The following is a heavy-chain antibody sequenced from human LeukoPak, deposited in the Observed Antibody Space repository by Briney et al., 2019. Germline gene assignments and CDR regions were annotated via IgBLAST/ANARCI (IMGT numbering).Heavy chain of an antibody. Sequence: SETLSLTCTVSGGSISSSSYYWGWLRQPPGTGLEWIGSIYYSGSTYYNPSLKSRVTISVDTSKNQFSLKLSSVTAADTAVYYCARPRCSSNAEYFQHWGQGTLVTVSS. V-gene: IGHV4-39*01. CDR1: GGSISSSSYY. CDR3: ARPRCSSNAEYFQH. J-gene: IGHJ1*01. D-gene: IGHD6-6*01. CDR2: IYYSGST.